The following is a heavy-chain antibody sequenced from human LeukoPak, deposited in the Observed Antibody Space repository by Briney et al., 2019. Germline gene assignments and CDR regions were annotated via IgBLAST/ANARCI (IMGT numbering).Heavy chain of an antibody. CDR1: GFTFSTYW. V-gene: IGHV3-7*03. D-gene: IGHD3-10*01. CDR3: ALLGSKLLWRIDY. CDR2: IKQDGSEK. Sequence: GGSLRLSCAASGFTFSTYWMSWVRQTPGKGLEWVANIKQDGSEKYYVDSVKGGFTISRDNAENTLYLLMNSLRGEDTAIYYCALLGSKLLWRIDYWGQGTLVTVSS. J-gene: IGHJ4*02.